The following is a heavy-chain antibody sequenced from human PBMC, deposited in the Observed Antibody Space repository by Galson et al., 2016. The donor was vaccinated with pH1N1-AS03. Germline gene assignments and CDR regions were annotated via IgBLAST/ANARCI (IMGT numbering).Heavy chain of an antibody. CDR3: ARGNYGDYGGAD. D-gene: IGHD4-17*01. Sequence: SETLSLTCSVSGGSIRSYYWNWIRQSPGKEMEWIGYIYNGGSTNYNPSLNNRVTISLDKSKNQIFLRLSSFTTSDTAVYSCARGNYGDYGGADWGQGTLVIVSS. CDR1: GGSIRSYY. CDR2: IYNGGST. J-gene: IGHJ1*01. V-gene: IGHV4-59*01.